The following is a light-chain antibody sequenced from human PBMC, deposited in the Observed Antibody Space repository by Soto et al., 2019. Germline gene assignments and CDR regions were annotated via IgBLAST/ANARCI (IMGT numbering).Light chain of an antibody. CDR1: QSISGW. CDR2: KAS. J-gene: IGKJ1*01. V-gene: IGKV1-5*03. Sequence: DIQMTQSPSTLSASVGDRVIITCRASQSISGWLAWYQQKPGIAPKILIYKASTLQDGVPPRFSGSGFGTEFTLTISSLQPDDCGLYYCQQYDVYSTFGQGTKVDIK. CDR3: QQYDVYST.